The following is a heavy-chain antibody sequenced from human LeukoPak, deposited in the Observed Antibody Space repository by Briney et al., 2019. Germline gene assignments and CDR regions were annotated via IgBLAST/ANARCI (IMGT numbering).Heavy chain of an antibody. Sequence: GGSLRLSCAASGFTFSSYGMHWVRQAPGKGLEWVAIIRSDGNNKFYADSLKGRFTVSRDNSRNNVYLQMNSLRIEDTAVYYCARDTWDYYDSRGYYYAGWFDPWGQGTLVTVSA. CDR3: ARDTWDYYDSRGYYYAGWFDP. D-gene: IGHD3-22*01. CDR2: IRSDGNNK. J-gene: IGHJ5*02. CDR1: GFTFSSYG. V-gene: IGHV3-30*02.